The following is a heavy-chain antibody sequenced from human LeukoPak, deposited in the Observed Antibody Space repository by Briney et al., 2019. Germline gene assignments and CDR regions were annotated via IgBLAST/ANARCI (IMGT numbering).Heavy chain of an antibody. CDR1: GYTFTSYG. CDR2: ISPNSGGT. D-gene: IGHD1-26*01. J-gene: IGHJ4*02. V-gene: IGHV1-2*02. CDR3: ARGGELLLDY. Sequence: GASVKVSCKASGYTFTSYGISWVRQAPGQGLEWMGWISPNSGGTNYAQKFQGRVTMTRDTSISTAYMELSRLRSDDTAVYYCARGGELLLDYWGQGTLVTVSS.